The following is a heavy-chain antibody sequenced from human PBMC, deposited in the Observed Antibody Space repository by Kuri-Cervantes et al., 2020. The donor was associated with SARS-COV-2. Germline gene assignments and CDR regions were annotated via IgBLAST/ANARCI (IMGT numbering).Heavy chain of an antibody. CDR2: PNNRGRT. J-gene: IGHJ6*03. CDR3: ARQSSTRRYYDFWTGDMDV. CDR1: GGSISSGNYY. D-gene: IGHD3-3*01. V-gene: IGHV4-61*02. Sequence: SETLSLTCSVSGGSISSGNYYWSWIRQPAGKGLEWFGGPNNRGRTNYNPSLTSRVPMSVDTSNNQFSLNLSFVTAADTAVYYCARQSSTRRYYDFWTGDMDVWGKGTTVTVSS.